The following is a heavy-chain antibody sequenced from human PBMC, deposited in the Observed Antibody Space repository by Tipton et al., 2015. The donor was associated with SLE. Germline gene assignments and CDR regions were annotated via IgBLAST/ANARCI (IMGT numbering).Heavy chain of an antibody. Sequence: TLSLTCSVSADSIRRSYWSWIRQPPGKGPEWIGYIYYTGDTNYNPSLKSRVTISVDTSKNQFSLKLSSVTAADTAVYYCARTLDALDIWGQGTMVTVSS. CDR2: IYYTGDT. V-gene: IGHV4-59*12. CDR1: ADSIRRSY. J-gene: IGHJ3*02. CDR3: ARTLDALDI.